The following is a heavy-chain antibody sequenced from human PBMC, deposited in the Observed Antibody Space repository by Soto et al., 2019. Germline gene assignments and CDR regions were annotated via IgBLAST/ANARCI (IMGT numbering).Heavy chain of an antibody. D-gene: IGHD6-6*01. CDR1: GFTFSSYA. CDR2: ISYDGSNK. CDR3: ARPRSYSSSRRYYYYGMDV. V-gene: IGHV3-30-3*01. J-gene: IGHJ6*02. Sequence: GGSLRLSCAASGFTFSSYAMHWVRQAPGKGLEWVAVISYDGSNKYYADSVKGRFTISRDNSKNTLYLQMNSLRAEDTAVYYCARPRSYSSSRRYYYYGMDVWGQGTTVTVSS.